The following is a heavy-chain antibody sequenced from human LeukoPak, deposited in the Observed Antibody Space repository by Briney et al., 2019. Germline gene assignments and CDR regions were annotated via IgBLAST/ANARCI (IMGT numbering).Heavy chain of an antibody. J-gene: IGHJ4*02. Sequence: PGGSLRLSCAASGFTFSNYWMHWVRQAPGQGLVWVSRISTDGNTTTYADSVKGRFTISRDNAKNTLYLQMNSLGAEDTAVYYCVRGYTNSGGRYFDNWGQGTLVTVSS. CDR2: ISTDGNTT. V-gene: IGHV3-74*01. CDR3: VRGYTNSGGRYFDN. D-gene: IGHD6-6*01. CDR1: GFTFSNYW.